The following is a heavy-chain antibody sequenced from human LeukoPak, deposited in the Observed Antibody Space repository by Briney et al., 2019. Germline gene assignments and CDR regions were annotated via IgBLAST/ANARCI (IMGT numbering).Heavy chain of an antibody. CDR3: VRDETLWTLDW. CDR2: INEHGTDS. D-gene: IGHD1-1*01. J-gene: IGHJ4*02. Sequence: GGSLRLSCAASGVTFSNYSMNWVRQAPGMGLVWVSRINEHGTDSMYAESVKGRFTISRDNAKNTVYLQMNSLRAEDTAVYYCVRDETLWTLDWWGQGTLVSVSS. CDR1: GVTFSNYS. V-gene: IGHV3-74*03.